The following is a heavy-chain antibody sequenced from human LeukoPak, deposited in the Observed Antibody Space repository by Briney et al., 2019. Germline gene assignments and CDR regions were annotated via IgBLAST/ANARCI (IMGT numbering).Heavy chain of an antibody. V-gene: IGHV1-18*01. CDR1: GYTFTSYG. CDR3: AREDYCGGDCAYFDY. Sequence: ASVKVSCKASGYTFTSYGISWVRQAPGQGLEWMGWISAYNGNTNYAQTLQGRVTMTTDTSTSTAYMELRSLRSDDTAVYYCAREDYCGGDCAYFDYWGQGTLVTVSS. J-gene: IGHJ4*02. D-gene: IGHD2-21*02. CDR2: ISAYNGNT.